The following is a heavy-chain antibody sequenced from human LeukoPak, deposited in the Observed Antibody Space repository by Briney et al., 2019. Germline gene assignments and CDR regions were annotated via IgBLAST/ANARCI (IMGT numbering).Heavy chain of an antibody. Sequence: SETLSLTCTVSGDSITSGDYYWSWIRQPPGKGLEWIGYIYYSGITYYHPSLKSRVTISVDTSKNQFSLNLNSVTAADTAVYYCARAVQASLQPRFDPWGQGTLVTVSS. D-gene: IGHD1-1*01. CDR2: IYYSGIT. CDR1: GDSITSGDYY. CDR3: ARAVQASLQPRFDP. J-gene: IGHJ5*02. V-gene: IGHV4-30-4*08.